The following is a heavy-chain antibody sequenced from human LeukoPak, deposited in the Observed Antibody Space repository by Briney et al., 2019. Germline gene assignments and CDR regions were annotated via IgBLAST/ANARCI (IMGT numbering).Heavy chain of an antibody. V-gene: IGHV4-38-2*02. CDR1: GYSISSGYY. D-gene: IGHD2-2*02. CDR2: IYHSGST. Sequence: PSETLSLTCTVSGYSISSGYYWGWIRQPPGKGLEWIGNIYHSGSTYYNPSLKSRVTMSRDTSKNQFSLNQNSVTATDTAVYYCARECSSTTCYTRSFDPWGQGTLVTVSS. CDR3: ARECSSTTCYTRSFDP. J-gene: IGHJ5*02.